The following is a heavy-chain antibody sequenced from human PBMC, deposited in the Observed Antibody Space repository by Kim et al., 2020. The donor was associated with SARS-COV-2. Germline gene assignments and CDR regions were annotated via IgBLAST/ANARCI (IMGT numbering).Heavy chain of an antibody. CDR2: MSSSGDYT. CDR1: GFTFSTYS. J-gene: IGHJ3*02. Sequence: GGSLRLSCAASGFTFSTYSMNWVRQAPGKGLEWVSLMSSSGDYTYYADSVKGRFTISRDNAKNSLFLQMNSLRAEDTAVYYCVRDAYKGAFDIWGQGTM. V-gene: IGHV3-21*01. CDR3: VRDAYKGAFDI. D-gene: IGHD1-20*01.